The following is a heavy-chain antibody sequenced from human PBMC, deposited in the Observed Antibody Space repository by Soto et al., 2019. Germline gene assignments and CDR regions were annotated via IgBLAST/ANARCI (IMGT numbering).Heavy chain of an antibody. Sequence: GGSLRLSCAASGFTFSNYWLSWVRQAPGKGLEWVANINKDGSERYYADSVDGRFTVSRDNAENSLNLQMNSLRDEDTAVYYCARGEPYGSGSYYPTWFDPWGQGXLVTVSS. CDR2: INKDGSER. CDR1: GFTFSNYW. CDR3: ARGEPYGSGSYYPTWFDP. J-gene: IGHJ5*02. D-gene: IGHD3-10*01. V-gene: IGHV3-7*01.